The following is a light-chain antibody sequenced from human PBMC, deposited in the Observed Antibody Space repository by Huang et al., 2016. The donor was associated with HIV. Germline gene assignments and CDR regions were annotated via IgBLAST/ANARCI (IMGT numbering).Light chain of an antibody. J-gene: IGKJ2*01. CDR2: GAS. V-gene: IGKV3-20*01. CDR3: QQYGSSPMYT. Sequence: EIVLTQSPGTLSLSPGERATLSCRASQSGSRSYLAWYQQKPGQAPRLLIYGASSRATGIPDRFSGSGSGTDFTLTISRLEPEDFAVYYCQQYGSSPMYTFGQGTKLEIK. CDR1: QSGSRSY.